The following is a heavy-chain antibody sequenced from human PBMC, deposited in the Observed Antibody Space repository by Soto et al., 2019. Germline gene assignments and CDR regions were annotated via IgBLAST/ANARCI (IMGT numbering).Heavy chain of an antibody. D-gene: IGHD6-6*01. CDR1: GGSISSGDYY. V-gene: IGHV4-30-4*01. CDR2: IYYSGST. J-gene: IGHJ4*02. Sequence: QVQLQESGPGLVKPSQTLSLTCTVSGGSISSGDYYWSWIRQPPGKGLEWIGYIYYSGSTYYNPSLKSRVYISVDTSKNQSSRKLRSGPAADTAVYYRAVSIGGRCLDYWGQGTLVTVSS. CDR3: AVSIGGRCLDY.